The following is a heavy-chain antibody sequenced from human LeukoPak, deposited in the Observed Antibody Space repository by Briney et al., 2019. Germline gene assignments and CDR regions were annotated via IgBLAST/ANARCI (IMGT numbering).Heavy chain of an antibody. V-gene: IGHV3-23*01. D-gene: IGHD5-24*01. J-gene: IGHJ4*02. Sequence: GGSLRLSCAASGFTFSIYGMSWVRQAPGRGLEWVSAMSGSGGSTYYADSVKGRFTISRDNAKNSLYLQMNSLRAEDTALYYCARQMATILDGILDYWGQGTLVTVSS. CDR3: ARQMATILDGILDY. CDR1: GFTFSIYG. CDR2: MSGSGGST.